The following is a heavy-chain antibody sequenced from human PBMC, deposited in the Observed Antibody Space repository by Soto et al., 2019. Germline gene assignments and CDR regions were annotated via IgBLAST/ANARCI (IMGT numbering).Heavy chain of an antibody. D-gene: IGHD3-10*01. V-gene: IGHV4-59*01. CDR2: IYYSGST. CDR3: ARGITRVRGVKWGWFDP. J-gene: IGHJ5*02. Sequence: PSETLSLTCTPAAGSISSYHWSCIRQPPGKGLECIAYIYYSGSTNYNPSLKSRVTISVDTSKNQFSLKLSSVTAADTAVYYCARGITRVRGVKWGWFDPWGQGTLVTVAS. CDR1: AGSISSYH.